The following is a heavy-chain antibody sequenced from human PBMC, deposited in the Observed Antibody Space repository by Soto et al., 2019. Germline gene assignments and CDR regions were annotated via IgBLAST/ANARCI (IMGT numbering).Heavy chain of an antibody. J-gene: IGHJ5*02. CDR1: GFTFSSYW. V-gene: IGHV3-7*01. CDR2: IKQDGSEK. CDR3: ARDGDTAMAFGWFDP. D-gene: IGHD5-18*01. Sequence: EVQLVESGGGLVQPGGSLRLSCAASGFTFSSYWMSWVRQAPGKGLEWVANIKQDGSEKYYVDSVKGRFTISRDNAKNSLYLQMNSLRAEDTAVYYCARDGDTAMAFGWFDPWGQGTLVTVSS.